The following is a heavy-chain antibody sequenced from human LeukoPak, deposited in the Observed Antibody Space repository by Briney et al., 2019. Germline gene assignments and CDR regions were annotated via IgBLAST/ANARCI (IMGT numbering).Heavy chain of an antibody. CDR1: GGSISSSSYY. D-gene: IGHD4-17*01. CDR2: IYYSGST. CDR3: ARIHDYGDYARFDY. Sequence: SETLSLTCTVSGGSISSSSYYWGWIRQPPGKGLEWIGSIYYSGSTYYNPSLKSRVTISVDTSKNQFSLKLSSVTAADTAVYYCARIHDYGDYARFDYWGQGTLVTVSS. J-gene: IGHJ4*02. V-gene: IGHV4-39*01.